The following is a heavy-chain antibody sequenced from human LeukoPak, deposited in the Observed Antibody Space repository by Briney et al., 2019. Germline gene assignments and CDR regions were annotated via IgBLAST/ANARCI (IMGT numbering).Heavy chain of an antibody. V-gene: IGHV3-30-3*01. CDR3: ARPYSGSYYRQVDY. Sequence: GRSLRLSCAAPGFTFSKYAMHWVRQAPGKGLEWVAVISFDGSNKYYADSVKGRFTISRDNSQNTLYLQLNSLRAEDTAVYFCARPYSGSYYRQVDYWGQGTLVTVSS. CDR2: ISFDGSNK. D-gene: IGHD1-26*01. J-gene: IGHJ4*02. CDR1: GFTFSKYA.